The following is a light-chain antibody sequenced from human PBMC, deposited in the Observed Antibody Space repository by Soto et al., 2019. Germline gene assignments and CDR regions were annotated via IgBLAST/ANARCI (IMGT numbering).Light chain of an antibody. V-gene: IGLV2-8*01. J-gene: IGLJ2*01. CDR3: SIYAGSNNLK. CDR1: SSDIGAYFY. Sequence: QSALTQPPSASGSPGQSVTISCTGTSSDIGAYFYVSWYQQHPGKAPKLIIYEISKRPSGVPDRFSGCKSGNTASLTVSGLQADDEADYSCSIYAGSNNLKFGGGTKLTVL. CDR2: EIS.